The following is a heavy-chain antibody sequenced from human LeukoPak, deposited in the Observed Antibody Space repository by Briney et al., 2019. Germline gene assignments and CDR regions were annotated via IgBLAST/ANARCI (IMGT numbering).Heavy chain of an antibody. Sequence: PGGSLRLSCAASGFTFTTYWMTWVRQAPGKGLEWVACINEDGSEKYYVGSVKGRFTISRDNAKNSLHLQMNNLRAEDTAVYYCARDPGRGGSYFDYWGQGTLVTVSS. CDR1: GFTFTTYW. V-gene: IGHV3-7*01. CDR2: INEDGSEK. D-gene: IGHD1-26*01. J-gene: IGHJ4*02. CDR3: ARDPGRGGSYFDY.